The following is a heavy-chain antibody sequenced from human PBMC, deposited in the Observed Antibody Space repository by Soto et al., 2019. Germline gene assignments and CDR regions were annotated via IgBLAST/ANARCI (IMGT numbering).Heavy chain of an antibody. J-gene: IGHJ6*02. CDR3: ARVMHTAMVFYGMDV. V-gene: IGHV4-59*01. D-gene: IGHD5-18*01. CDR2: IYYSGST. CDR1: GGSISSYY. Sequence: SETLSLTCTVSGGSISSYYWSWIRQPPGKGLEWIGYIYYSGSTNYNPSLKSRVTISVDTSKNQFSLKLSSVTAADTAVYYCARVMHTAMVFYGMDVWGQGTTVTVSS.